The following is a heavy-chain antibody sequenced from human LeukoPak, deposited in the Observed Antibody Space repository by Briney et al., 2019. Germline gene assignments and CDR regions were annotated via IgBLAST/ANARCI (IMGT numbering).Heavy chain of an antibody. CDR2: IRFDGNEK. V-gene: IGHV3-30*02. D-gene: IGHD3-10*01. Sequence: GGSLRLSCGASGFTFSNYGMLWVRQAPGKGLEWVAFIRFDGNEKYYADSVEGRFTISKDTSRNTLYLQMNSLRAEDTAVYYCAKDLMRDRWFGESWGQGTLVTVSS. CDR1: GFTFSNYG. J-gene: IGHJ5*02. CDR3: AKDLMRDRWFGES.